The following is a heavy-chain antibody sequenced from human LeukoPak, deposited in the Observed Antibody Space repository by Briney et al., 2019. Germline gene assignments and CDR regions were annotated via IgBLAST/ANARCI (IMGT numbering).Heavy chain of an antibody. CDR3: AKGRSGAVGEGLY. Sequence: GGSLRLSCAASGFTFTSYALHWVRQAPGKGLEWVSAISGSGGSTYYADSVKGRFTISRDNSKNTLYLQMNSLRAEDTAVYYCAKGRSGAVGEGLYWGQGTLVTVSS. CDR1: GFTFTSYA. J-gene: IGHJ4*02. CDR2: ISGSGGST. V-gene: IGHV3-23*01. D-gene: IGHD3-16*01.